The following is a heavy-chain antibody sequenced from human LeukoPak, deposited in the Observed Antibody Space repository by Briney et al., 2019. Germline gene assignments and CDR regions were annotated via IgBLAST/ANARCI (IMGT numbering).Heavy chain of an antibody. CDR3: ARDRRSDYDILTGYFHGL. CDR2: IKQDGSEK. D-gene: IGHD3-9*01. J-gene: IGHJ6*02. Sequence: GGSLRLSCAASGFTFSSYSMNWVRQAPGKGLEWVANIKQDGSEKYYVDSVKGRFTISRDNAKNSLYLQMNSLRAEDTAVYYCARDRRSDYDILTGYFHGLWGQGTTVTVSS. V-gene: IGHV3-7*01. CDR1: GFTFSSYS.